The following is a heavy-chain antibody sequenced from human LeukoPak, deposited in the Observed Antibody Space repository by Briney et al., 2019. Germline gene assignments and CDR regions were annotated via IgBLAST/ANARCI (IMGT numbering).Heavy chain of an antibody. J-gene: IGHJ3*02. CDR1: GGTFSSYA. CDR3: ARVRDGYFYDAFDI. D-gene: IGHD5-24*01. CDR2: IIAIFGTA. V-gene: IGHV1-69*05. Sequence: ASVKVSCKASGGTFSSYAISWVRQAPGQGLEWMGRIIAIFGTANYAQKFQGRVTITTDESTSTAYMELSSLRSEDTAVYYCARVRDGYFYDAFDIWGQGTMVTVSS.